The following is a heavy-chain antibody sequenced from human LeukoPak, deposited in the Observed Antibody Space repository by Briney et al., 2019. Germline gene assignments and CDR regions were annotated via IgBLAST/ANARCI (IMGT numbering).Heavy chain of an antibody. CDR1: GYTFTSYY. CDR2: INPSGGST. J-gene: IGHJ6*02. CDR3: ASAGIAVAGNYYGMDV. D-gene: IGHD6-19*01. V-gene: IGHV1-46*01. Sequence: GASVKVSCKASGYTFTSYYMDWVRQAPGQGLEWMEIINPSGGSTSYAQKFQGRVTMTRDTSTSTVYMELSSLRSEDTAVYYCASAGIAVAGNYYGMDVWGQGTTVTVSS.